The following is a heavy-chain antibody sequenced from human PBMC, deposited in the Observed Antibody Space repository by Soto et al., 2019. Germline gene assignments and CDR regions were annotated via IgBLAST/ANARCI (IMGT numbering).Heavy chain of an antibody. D-gene: IGHD3-3*01. CDR3: ARDYGVEHTIFGVVDYYGMDV. CDR1: GYTFTSYA. J-gene: IGHJ6*02. Sequence: ASVKVSCKASGYTFTSYAMHWVRHAPGQRLEWMGWINAGNGNTKYSQKFQGRVTITRDTSASTAYMELSSLRSEDTAVYYCARDYGVEHTIFGVVDYYGMDVWGQGTTVTVSS. V-gene: IGHV1-3*01. CDR2: INAGNGNT.